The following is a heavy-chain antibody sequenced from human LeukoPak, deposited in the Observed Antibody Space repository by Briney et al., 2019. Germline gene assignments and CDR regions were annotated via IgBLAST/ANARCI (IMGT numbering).Heavy chain of an antibody. Sequence: ASVKVSCKASGYTFTSYYMHWVRQAPGQGLEWMGIINPSGGSTSCAQKFQGRVTMTRDTSTSTVYMELSSLRSEDTAVYYCARGVRYFDWLVVVEFGMDVWGKGTTVTVSS. D-gene: IGHD3-9*01. CDR3: ARGVRYFDWLVVVEFGMDV. CDR1: GYTFTSYY. CDR2: INPSGGST. V-gene: IGHV1-46*01. J-gene: IGHJ6*04.